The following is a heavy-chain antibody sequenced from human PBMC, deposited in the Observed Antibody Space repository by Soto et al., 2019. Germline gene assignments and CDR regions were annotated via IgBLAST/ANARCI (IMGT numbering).Heavy chain of an antibody. J-gene: IGHJ6*02. V-gene: IGHV3-53*02. Sequence: ELQLVETGGGLIQPGGSLRLSCAASGFTVSSSYMTWVRQAPGKGLEWLSFIYTDGRTYYADSVKGRFTISRDDSKNTVYLQMTSLRAEDTAVYYCARDPPTTWDYGLDVWGPGTTVTVSS. CDR3: ARDPPTTWDYGLDV. CDR2: IYTDGRT. D-gene: IGHD1-26*01. CDR1: GFTVSSSY.